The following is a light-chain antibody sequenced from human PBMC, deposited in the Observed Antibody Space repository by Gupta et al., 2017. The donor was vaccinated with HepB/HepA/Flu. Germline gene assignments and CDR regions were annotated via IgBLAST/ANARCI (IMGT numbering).Light chain of an antibody. CDR3: QQVNRFPHT. CDR2: AAS. V-gene: IGKV1-12*01. Sequence: DIQMTQSPSSVSASVGDRVTITCRASQGVSNRLAWYQQKPGKVPKLLIYAASNLQSGVPARFSGSGSGTDFTLTITNLQPEDVATYYCQQVNRFPHTFGQGTKLEIK. CDR1: QGVSNR. J-gene: IGKJ2*01.